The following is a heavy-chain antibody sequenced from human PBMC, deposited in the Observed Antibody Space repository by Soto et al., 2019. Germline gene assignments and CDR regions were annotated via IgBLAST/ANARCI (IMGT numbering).Heavy chain of an antibody. V-gene: IGHV3-30*18. CDR2: ISYDGSNK. D-gene: IGHD3-22*01. CDR1: GFTFSSYG. CDR3: AKLGGSITMIVVGDYAFDI. J-gene: IGHJ3*02. Sequence: QVQLVESGGGVVQPGRSLRLSCAASGFTFSSYGMHWVRQAPGKGLEWVAVISYDGSNKYYADSVKGRFTISRDNSKNTLYLQMNSLRAEDTAVYYCAKLGGSITMIVVGDYAFDIWGQGTMVTVSS.